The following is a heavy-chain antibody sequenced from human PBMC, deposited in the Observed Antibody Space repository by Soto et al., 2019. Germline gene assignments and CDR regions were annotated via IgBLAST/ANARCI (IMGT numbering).Heavy chain of an antibody. CDR2: ICHSGLT. D-gene: IGHD6-13*01. CDR1: GGSISSSNW. V-gene: IGHV4-4*02. CDR3: ARVAPEEGNYYYSLDV. Sequence: TSETLSLTCAVSGGSISSSNWWNWVRQPPGKGLEWIGEICHSGLTNYNPSLRSRVTISVDKSKNQFSLKLTSVTAADTAVYFCARVAPEEGNYYYSLDVWGQGTTVTVSS. J-gene: IGHJ6*02.